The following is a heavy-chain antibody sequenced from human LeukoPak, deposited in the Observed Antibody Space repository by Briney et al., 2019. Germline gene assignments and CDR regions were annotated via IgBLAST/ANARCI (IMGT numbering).Heavy chain of an antibody. V-gene: IGHV3-48*01. CDR2: ISSSSSTI. CDR1: GFTFSSYS. D-gene: IGHD3-10*01. CDR3: ARDPRSSYMDV. Sequence: GGSLRLSCAASGFTFSSYSMNWVRQAPGKGLEWVSYISSSSSTIYYADSVKGRFTISRDNAKNSLYLQMNSLRAEDTAVYYCARDPRSSYMDVRGQGTTVTVSS. J-gene: IGHJ6*03.